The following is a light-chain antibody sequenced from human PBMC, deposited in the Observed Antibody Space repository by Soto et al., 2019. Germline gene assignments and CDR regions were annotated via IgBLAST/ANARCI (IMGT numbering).Light chain of an antibody. CDR1: SGHSNYA. CDR2: LNSDGSH. V-gene: IGLV4-69*01. CDR3: QTWGSGIVV. J-gene: IGLJ2*01. Sequence: QLVLTQSPSASASLGASVKLTCTLSSGHSNYAIAWPQQQSEKGPRYLMKLNSDGSHSKGDGIPDRFSGSSSGAERYLTISSLQSEDEADYYCQTWGSGIVVFGGGTQLTFL.